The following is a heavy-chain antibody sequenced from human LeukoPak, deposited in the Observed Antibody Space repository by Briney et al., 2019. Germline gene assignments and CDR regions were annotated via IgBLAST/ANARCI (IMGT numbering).Heavy chain of an antibody. Sequence: SQTLSLTCAISGDSVSSNSAAWNWIRQSPSRGLEWLGRTYYRSKWYNDYAVSVKSRITINPDTSKNQFSLQLNSVTPEDTAVYYCARDLDRWNDAWYYYGMDVWGQGTTVTVSS. CDR1: GDSVSSNSAA. CDR2: TYYRSKWYN. V-gene: IGHV6-1*01. D-gene: IGHD1-1*01. J-gene: IGHJ6*02. CDR3: ARDLDRWNDAWYYYGMDV.